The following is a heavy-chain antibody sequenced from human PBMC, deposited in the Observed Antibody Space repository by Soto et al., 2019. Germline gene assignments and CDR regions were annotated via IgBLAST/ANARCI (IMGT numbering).Heavy chain of an antibody. Sequence: QVQLVQSGAEVKKPGSSVKVSCKASGGTFSSYAISWVRQAPGQGLEWMGGIIPIFGTANYAQKFQGRVTITADEATRTAYMELSSLRSEDTVVYYCAREGDCISTSCRFDCWGQGTLVTVSS. CDR3: AREGDCISTSCRFDC. CDR2: IIPIFGTA. D-gene: IGHD2-2*01. J-gene: IGHJ4*02. V-gene: IGHV1-69*12. CDR1: GGTFSSYA.